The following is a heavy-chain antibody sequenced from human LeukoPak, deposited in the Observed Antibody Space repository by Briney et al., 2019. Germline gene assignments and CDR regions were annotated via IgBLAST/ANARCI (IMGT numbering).Heavy chain of an antibody. V-gene: IGHV1-69*04. Sequence: ASVKVSCKASGGTFTSYGVTWVRQAPGQGLEWMGRIIPIPGIANYAQKFQGRVTITADKSASTAYMELSRLRSEDTAVYYCAREERIAAKYVFEPWGQGTLVTVSS. J-gene: IGHJ5*02. CDR1: GGTFTSYG. CDR3: AREERIAAKYVFEP. D-gene: IGHD6-13*01. CDR2: IIPIPGIA.